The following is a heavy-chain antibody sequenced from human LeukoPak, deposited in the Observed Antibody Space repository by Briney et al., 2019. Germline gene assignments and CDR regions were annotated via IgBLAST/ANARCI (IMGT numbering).Heavy chain of an antibody. D-gene: IGHD3-16*01. J-gene: IGHJ1*01. Sequence: GGSLRLSCAASGFSFDDNAMYWVRHAPGEGLEWVSLISGDGATTYYADSVKGRFNISRDNSKSSLYLQMNSLRSEDTALYYCAKDNQRGGFQHWGQGTLVTVSS. CDR1: GFSFDDNA. CDR2: ISGDGATT. CDR3: AKDNQRGGFQH. V-gene: IGHV3-43*02.